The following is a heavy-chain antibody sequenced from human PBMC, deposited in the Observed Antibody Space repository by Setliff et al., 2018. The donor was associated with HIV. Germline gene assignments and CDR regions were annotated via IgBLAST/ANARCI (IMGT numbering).Heavy chain of an antibody. Sequence: ASVKVSCKTSGYPVDSYGISWVRQAPGQGLEWMGWISAYIGDAKYAQRFQGRVTMTTDPSTPTAYMELRSLKSEDTAVYYCSRAVGGSNYFDYSGYQDFWGQGTRVTVSS. J-gene: IGHJ4*02. V-gene: IGHV1-18*01. D-gene: IGHD3-22*01. CDR1: GYPVDSYG. CDR3: SRAVGGSNYFDYSGYQDF. CDR2: ISAYIGDA.